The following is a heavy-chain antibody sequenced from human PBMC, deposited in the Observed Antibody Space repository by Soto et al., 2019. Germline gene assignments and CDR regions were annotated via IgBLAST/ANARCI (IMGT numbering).Heavy chain of an antibody. V-gene: IGHV4-34*01. CDR2: INHSGNT. J-gene: IGHJ5*02. CDR1: GASLSDNY. D-gene: IGHD2-21*01. Sequence: SETLSLTCAVYGASLSDNYCNWLRQPPGKGLEWIGEINHSGNTNYNPSLRSRVTISIDTSKNQLSLNLRSVSAADTAVYYCARGRGEFDASGQGT. CDR3: ARGRGEFDA.